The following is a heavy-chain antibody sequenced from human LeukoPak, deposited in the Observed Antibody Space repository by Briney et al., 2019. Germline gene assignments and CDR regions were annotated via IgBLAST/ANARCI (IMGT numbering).Heavy chain of an antibody. J-gene: IGHJ4*02. CDR2: INWNGGST. V-gene: IGHV3-20*04. CDR1: GFTFDNHG. Sequence: PGGSLRLSCAASGFTFDNHGMSWVRQAPGKGLEWVSGINWNGGSTGYADSVKGRFTISRDNAKNSLYLQMNSLRAEDTALYYCARSIVVPAAINSYYFDYWGQGTVVTVSS. D-gene: IGHD2-2*01. CDR3: ARSIVVPAAINSYYFDY.